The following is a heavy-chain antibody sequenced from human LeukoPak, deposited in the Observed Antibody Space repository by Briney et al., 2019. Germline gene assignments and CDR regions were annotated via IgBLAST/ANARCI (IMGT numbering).Heavy chain of an antibody. CDR2: IYSGGST. V-gene: IGHV3-66*02. D-gene: IGHD1-26*01. CDR1: GFTVRSNY. J-gene: IGHJ4*01. Sequence: GGSLRLSCAASGFTVRSNYMGWVRQAPGKGLEWVSIIYSGGSTYYADSVKGRFTISRDNSKNTLYLQMNSLRVEDTAVYYCAKDQGELLRGYWGQGTLVTVSS. CDR3: AKDQGELLRGY.